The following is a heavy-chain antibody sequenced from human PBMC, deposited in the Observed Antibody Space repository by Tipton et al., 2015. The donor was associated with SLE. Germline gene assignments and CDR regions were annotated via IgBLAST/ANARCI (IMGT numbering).Heavy chain of an antibody. Sequence: SLRLSCAASGFTFSSYAMHWVRQAPGKGLEWVAFIRYDGSNKYYADSVKGRFTISRDNSKNTLYLQMNSLRAEDTAVYYCARDKIPSLWGQGTLVTVSS. J-gene: IGHJ4*02. CDR2: IRYDGSNK. CDR1: GFTFSSYA. CDR3: ARDKIPSL. V-gene: IGHV3-30*04.